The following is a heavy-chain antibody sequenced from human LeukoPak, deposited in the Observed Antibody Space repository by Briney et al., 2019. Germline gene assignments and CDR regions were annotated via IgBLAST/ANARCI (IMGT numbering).Heavy chain of an antibody. D-gene: IGHD6-6*01. CDR1: GFTFSSYS. Sequence: PGGSLRLSCAASGFTFSSYSMNWVRQAPGKGLEWVSSTSRTSTYIYYADSVKGRFTISRDNAKNSLYLQMNSLRAEDTAVYYCARDLTTSSTAYLHHWGQGTLVTVSS. CDR2: TSRTSTYI. CDR3: ARDLTTSSTAYLHH. J-gene: IGHJ1*01. V-gene: IGHV3-21*01.